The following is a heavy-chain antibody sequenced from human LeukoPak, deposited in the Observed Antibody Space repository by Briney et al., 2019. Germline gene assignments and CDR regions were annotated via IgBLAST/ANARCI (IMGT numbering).Heavy chain of an antibody. CDR1: GFTFSSYG. V-gene: IGHV3-30*18. Sequence: GGSLRLSCAASGFTFSSYGMHWVRQAPGKGLEWVVVISYDGSDKYYADSVKGRFTISRDNSKNTLYLQMNSLRAEDTAVYYCAKDQGKSSGWLYGMDVWGQGTTVTVSS. CDR2: ISYDGSDK. D-gene: IGHD6-19*01. J-gene: IGHJ6*02. CDR3: AKDQGKSSGWLYGMDV.